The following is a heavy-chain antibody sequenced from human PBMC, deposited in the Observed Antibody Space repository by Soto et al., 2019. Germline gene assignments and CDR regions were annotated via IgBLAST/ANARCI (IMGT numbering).Heavy chain of an antibody. Sequence: SETLSLTCAVSGYSISSGYYWGWIRQPPGKGLEWIGSIYHSGSTYYNPSLKSRVTISVDTSKNQFSLKLSSVTAADTAVYYCARNYYGSGHFYFDYWGHGTLVTVSS. CDR3: ARNYYGSGHFYFDY. V-gene: IGHV4-38-2*01. D-gene: IGHD3-10*01. CDR2: IYHSGST. J-gene: IGHJ4*01. CDR1: GYSISSGYY.